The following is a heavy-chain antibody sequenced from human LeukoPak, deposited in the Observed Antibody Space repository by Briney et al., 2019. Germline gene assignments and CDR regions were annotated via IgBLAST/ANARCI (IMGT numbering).Heavy chain of an antibody. D-gene: IGHD2-2*01. CDR2: IYTSGGT. Sequence: SETLSLTCTVSGGSISSGSYYWSWIRQPAGKGLEWIGRIYTSGGTNYNPSLKSRVTMSVDTSKNQFSLKLSSVTAADTAVYYCASGGVVPATYYYYYYMDVWGKGTTVTVSS. CDR1: GGSISSGSYY. J-gene: IGHJ6*03. CDR3: ASGGVVPATYYYYYYMDV. V-gene: IGHV4-61*02.